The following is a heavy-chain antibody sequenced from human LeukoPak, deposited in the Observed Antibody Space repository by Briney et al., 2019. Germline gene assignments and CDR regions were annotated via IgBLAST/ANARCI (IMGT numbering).Heavy chain of an antibody. V-gene: IGHV3-30*18. CDR2: ISYDGSNK. J-gene: IGHJ5*02. CDR1: GGSISSSS. CDR3: AKDVRFDP. Sequence: LSLTCTVSGGSISSSSYYWGWIRQPPGKGLEWVAVISYDGSNKYYADSVKGRFTISRDNSKNTLYLQMNSLRAEDTAVYYCAKDVRFDPWGQGTLVTVSS.